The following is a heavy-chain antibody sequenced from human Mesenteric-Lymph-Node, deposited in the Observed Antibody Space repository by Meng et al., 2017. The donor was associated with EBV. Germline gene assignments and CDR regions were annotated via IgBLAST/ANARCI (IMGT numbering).Heavy chain of an antibody. CDR3: ARLVSGWSGSYYFDY. V-gene: IGHV4-39*01. J-gene: IGHJ4*02. D-gene: IGHD6-19*01. CDR1: GGSISSSSYY. CDR2: FYYSGST. Sequence: QPQLQEAGPGLVKPSETLSLTCTVSGGSISSSSYYWGWIRQPPGKGLEWIGTFYYSGSTYYNPSLKSRVTISVDTSKNQFSLKLSSVTAADTAVYYCARLVSGWSGSYYFDYWGQGTLVTVSS.